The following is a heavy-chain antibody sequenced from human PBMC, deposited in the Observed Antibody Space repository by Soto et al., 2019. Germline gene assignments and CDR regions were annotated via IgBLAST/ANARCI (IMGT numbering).Heavy chain of an antibody. CDR2: VYFVGNS. V-gene: IGHV4-39*07. CDR1: GDSISSASYF. Sequence: SETLSLTCTVSGDSISSASYFWGWIRQPPGKGLEWIGSVYFVGNSYYNPSLKSRVTISVDTSKNQFSLKLSSVTAADTAVYYCARRMYYYDSSGYYYGTHNWFDPWGQGTLVTVSS. D-gene: IGHD3-22*01. J-gene: IGHJ5*02. CDR3: ARRMYYYDSSGYYYGTHNWFDP.